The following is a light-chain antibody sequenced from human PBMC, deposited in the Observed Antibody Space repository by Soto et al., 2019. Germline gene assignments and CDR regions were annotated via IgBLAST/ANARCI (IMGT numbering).Light chain of an antibody. CDR2: ASY. V-gene: IGKV1-39*01. Sequence: DIQITQSPSSLSASVGDRVTITCRASQSISSHLNWCQHKPGRPPRLLIFASYILEGGVPTRFSGGGNDTYFSLTVDRPPPEDFATYYCQHSYITPRYTFGQGTKVEI. CDR1: QSISSH. J-gene: IGKJ2*01. CDR3: QHSYITPRYT.